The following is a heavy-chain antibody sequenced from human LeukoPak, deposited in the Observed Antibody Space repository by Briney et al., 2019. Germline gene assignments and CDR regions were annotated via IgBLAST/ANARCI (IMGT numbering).Heavy chain of an antibody. Sequence: PSETLSLTCTVSGGTISSSSYYWGWIRQPPGKGLEWIGRIYYSGTTYYNPSLKSRVTISVDTSKGQFSLRLTSVTAADTAVYYCARHVRFLEWLSSYYFDYWGQGTLVTVSS. D-gene: IGHD3-3*01. CDR1: GGTISSSSYY. V-gene: IGHV4-39*01. CDR3: ARHVRFLEWLSSYYFDY. CDR2: IYYSGTT. J-gene: IGHJ4*02.